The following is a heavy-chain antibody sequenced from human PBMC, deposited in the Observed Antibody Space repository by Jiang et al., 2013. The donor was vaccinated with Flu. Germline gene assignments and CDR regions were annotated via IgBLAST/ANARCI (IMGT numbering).Heavy chain of an antibody. J-gene: IGHJ4*02. Sequence: SGAEVKKPGASVKVSCKASGYTFTSYGISWVRQAPGQGLEWMGWISAYNGNTNYAQKLQGRVTMTTDTSTSTAYMELRSLRSDDTAVYYCARGRLGEWELLRSYFDYWGQGTLVTVSS. CDR1: GYTFTSYG. V-gene: IGHV1-18*01. CDR3: ARGRLGEWELLRSYFDY. D-gene: IGHD1-26*01. CDR2: ISAYNGNT.